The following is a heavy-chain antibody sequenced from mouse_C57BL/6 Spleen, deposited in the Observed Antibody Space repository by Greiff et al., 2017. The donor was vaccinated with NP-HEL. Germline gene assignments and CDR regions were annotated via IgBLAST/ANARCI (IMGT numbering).Heavy chain of an antibody. J-gene: IGHJ2*01. V-gene: IGHV1-64*01. CDR3: AGGYPYYFDY. Sequence: QVQLQQPGAELVKPGALVKLFCKASGYTFTSYWMPRVKQRPGQGLEWIGMIHPNSGSTNYNEKFKSKATLTVDKSSSTAYMQLSSLTSEDSAVYYCAGGYPYYFDYWGQGTTLTVSS. CDR2: IHPNSGST. CDR1: GYTFTSYW. D-gene: IGHD2-2*01.